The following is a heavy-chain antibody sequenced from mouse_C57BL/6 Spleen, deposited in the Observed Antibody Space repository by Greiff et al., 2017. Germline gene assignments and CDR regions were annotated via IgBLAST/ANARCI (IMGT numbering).Heavy chain of an antibody. V-gene: IGHV14-1*01. D-gene: IGHD1-1*01. CDR1: GFNIKDYY. Sequence: EVQLQQSGAELVRPGASVKLSCTASGFNIKDYYMHWVKQRPEQGLEWTGRIDPEDGDTEYAPKFQGKATMTADTSSNTAYLQLSSLTSEDTAVYYCTTWPYGSTYYFDYWGQGTTLTVSS. J-gene: IGHJ2*01. CDR3: TTWPYGSTYYFDY. CDR2: IDPEDGDT.